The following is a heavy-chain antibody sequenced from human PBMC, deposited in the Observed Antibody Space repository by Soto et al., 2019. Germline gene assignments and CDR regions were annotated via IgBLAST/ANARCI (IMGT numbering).Heavy chain of an antibody. CDR1: GGSISRGGYY. Sequence: TLSLTCTVSGGSISRGGYYWSWIRQHPGKGLEWIGYIYYSGSTYYNPSLKSRVTISVDTSKNQFSLKLSSVTAADTAVYYCARASLGVAANFDYWGQGTLVTVSS. CDR2: IYYSGST. J-gene: IGHJ4*02. D-gene: IGHD2-21*01. V-gene: IGHV4-31*03. CDR3: ARASLGVAANFDY.